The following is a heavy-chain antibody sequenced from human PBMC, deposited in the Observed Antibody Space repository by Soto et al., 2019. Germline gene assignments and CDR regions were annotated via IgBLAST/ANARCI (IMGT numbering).Heavy chain of an antibody. CDR2: VFYTGGT. V-gene: IGHV4-61*01. CDR1: GGSVSSDIFY. D-gene: IGHD2-15*01. J-gene: IGHJ4*02. Sequence: PSETLSLTCTVSGGSVSSDIFYWRWIRQPPGKGLEWIGYVFYTGGTNYNPSLKNRVTISVDTSKNQLSLRLSSVTAADTAVYFCARRLAASAKYYFDFWGQGTLVTVSS. CDR3: ARRLAASAKYYFDF.